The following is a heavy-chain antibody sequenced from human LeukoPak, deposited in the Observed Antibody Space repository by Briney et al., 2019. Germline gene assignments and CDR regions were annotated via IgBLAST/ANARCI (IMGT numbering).Heavy chain of an antibody. Sequence: TASETLSLTCAVYGGSFSGYYWSWIRRPPGKGLEYIGYMYYSGRSNYNPSLKSRGTISVDTSKNQFSLKLSSVTAADTAVYYCARVRGGTGGYYSLDHWGQGTLVTVSS. CDR1: GGSFSGYY. CDR3: ARVRGGTGGYYSLDH. D-gene: IGHD3-22*01. CDR2: MYYSGRS. J-gene: IGHJ4*02. V-gene: IGHV4-59*01.